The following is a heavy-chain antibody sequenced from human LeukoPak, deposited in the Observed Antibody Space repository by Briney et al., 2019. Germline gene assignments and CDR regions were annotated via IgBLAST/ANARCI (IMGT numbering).Heavy chain of an antibody. CDR2: INWNGGST. CDR3: ARIAMAGIGDGFDI. CDR1: GLSVSSNY. V-gene: IGHV3-20*04. J-gene: IGHJ3*02. D-gene: IGHD6-19*01. Sequence: GGSLRLSCAASGLSVSSNYMTWVRQAPGKGLQWVSGINWNGGSTGYADSVKGRFTISRDNARNSLYLQMNSLRAEDTALYYCARIAMAGIGDGFDIWGQGTMVTVSS.